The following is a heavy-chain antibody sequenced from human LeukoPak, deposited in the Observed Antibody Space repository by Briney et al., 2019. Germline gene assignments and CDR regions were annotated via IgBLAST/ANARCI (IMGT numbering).Heavy chain of an antibody. V-gene: IGHV3-53*01. J-gene: IGHJ4*02. CDR1: GFTVSASY. CDR3: ARVTPLYYYYSSAYSRLNDE. D-gene: IGHD3-22*01. Sequence: GGSLRLSCAASGFTVSASYVTWVRQAPGKGLEYVSVIYSGGSTYYADSVKGRFTISRDNSKNTLYLQMNSLRAEDTAVYYCARVTPLYYYYSSAYSRLNDEWGQGTLVTVSS. CDR2: IYSGGST.